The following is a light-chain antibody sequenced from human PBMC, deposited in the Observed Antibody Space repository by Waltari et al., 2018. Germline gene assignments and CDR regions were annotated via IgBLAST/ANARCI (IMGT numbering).Light chain of an antibody. Sequence: EIVLTQSPGPLSLSPGDRAILSCRARQSVSKYLAWYQQKPGQAPRLLIYGASSRATGIPDRFSGSGSGTDFSLTISRLEPEDFAVYYCQHYVSLPATFGQGTKVEIE. CDR2: GAS. CDR3: QHYVSLPAT. J-gene: IGKJ1*01. CDR1: QSVSKY. V-gene: IGKV3-20*01.